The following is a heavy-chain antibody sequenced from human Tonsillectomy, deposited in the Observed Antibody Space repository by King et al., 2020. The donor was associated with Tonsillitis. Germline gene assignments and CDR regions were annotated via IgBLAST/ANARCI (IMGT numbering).Heavy chain of an antibody. V-gene: IGHV3-21*01. CDR2: IGSRSHFI. J-gene: IGHJ4*02. Sequence: VQLVQSGGGLVEPGGSLRLSCAASGFTFSTYSMNWVRHAPGKGLEWVSSIGSRSHFIYYAESFKGRFTISRDNAKNSLYLQMNSLRVEDTAVYYCARDRSPNYGDAPFDYWGQGCLVTVSA. CDR3: ARDRSPNYGDAPFDY. D-gene: IGHD4-17*01. CDR1: GFTFSTYS.